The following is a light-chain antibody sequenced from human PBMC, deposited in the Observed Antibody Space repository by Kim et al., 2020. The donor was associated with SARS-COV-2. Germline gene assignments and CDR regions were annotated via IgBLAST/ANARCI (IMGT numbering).Light chain of an antibody. CDR2: AAS. CDR3: QKYNSAPLT. V-gene: IGKV1-27*01. J-gene: IGKJ1*01. Sequence: VSVGDRVTITCQASQGITNSLAWYQQKPGKVPQLLIYAASALQSGVPSRFSGSGSGTDFTFTISSLQPEDVATYYCQKYNSAPLTFGQGTKVDIK. CDR1: QGITNS.